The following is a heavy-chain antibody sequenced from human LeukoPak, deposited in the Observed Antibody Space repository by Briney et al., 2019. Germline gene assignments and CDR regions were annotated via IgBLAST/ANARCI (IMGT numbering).Heavy chain of an antibody. CDR3: ARGYYFDY. Sequence: ASVKISCKASGYSLTTYYMHLVRQVTGQGLEWMGLISPTGDRINYAQTFQGRLTVTRDTSTSTVNMELSSLRSEDTAVYFCARGYYFDYWGQGTLVSVSS. V-gene: IGHV1-46*01. J-gene: IGHJ4*02. CDR2: ISPTGDRI. CDR1: GYSLTTYY.